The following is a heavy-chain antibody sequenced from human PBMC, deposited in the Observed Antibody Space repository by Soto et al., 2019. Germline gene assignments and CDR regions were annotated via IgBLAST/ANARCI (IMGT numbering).Heavy chain of an antibody. D-gene: IGHD4-17*01. CDR2: ISGSGGST. CDR1: GFTFSSYA. V-gene: IGHV3-23*01. CDR3: AKDPATVTRVAEYFQH. Sequence: GGSLRLSCAASGFTFSSYAMSWVRQAPGKGLEWVSAISGSGGSTYYADSVKGRFTISRDNSKNTLYLQMNSLRAEDTAVYYCAKDPATVTRVAEYFQHWGQGTLVTVSS. J-gene: IGHJ1*01.